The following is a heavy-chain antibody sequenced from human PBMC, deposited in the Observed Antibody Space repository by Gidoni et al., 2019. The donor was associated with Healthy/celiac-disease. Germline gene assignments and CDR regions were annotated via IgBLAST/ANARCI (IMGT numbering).Heavy chain of an antibody. CDR1: GYTFTSYY. CDR3: ARVYYDILTGYSSFDY. CDR2: INPSGGST. D-gene: IGHD3-9*01. Sequence: QVQLVQSGAEVKKPGASVKVSCKASGYTFTSYYMHWVRQAPGQGLEWMGIINPSGGSTSYAQKFQGRVTMTRDTSTSTVYMELSSLRSEDTAVYYCARVYYDILTGYSSFDYWGQGTLVTVSS. J-gene: IGHJ4*02. V-gene: IGHV1-46*01.